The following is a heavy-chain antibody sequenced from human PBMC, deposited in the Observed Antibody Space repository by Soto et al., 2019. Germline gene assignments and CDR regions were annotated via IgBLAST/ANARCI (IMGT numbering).Heavy chain of an antibody. V-gene: IGHV3-73*01. J-gene: IGHJ6*02. CDR1: GFAFSGST. CDR2: IRSKANSYAT. CDR3: FRESYFSYHGMDV. Sequence: PGGSLRLSCAGSGFAFSGSTIHWVRQASGKGLEWVGRIRSKANSYATAYAASVKGRFIISRDDSKTTAYLQMSSLKIEDTAVYYCFRESYFSYHGMDVWGQGTTVTVYS.